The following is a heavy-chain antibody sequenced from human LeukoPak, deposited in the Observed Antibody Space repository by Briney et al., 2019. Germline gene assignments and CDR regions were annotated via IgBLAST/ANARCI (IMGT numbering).Heavy chain of an antibody. CDR3: ARQTRALGRASDY. D-gene: IGHD3-16*01. CDR2: ISTSGITI. Sequence: EPGGSLRLSCAASGFTFSSYEMNWVRQAPGKGLEWVSHISTSGITIYYADSVKGRFTISRDNAKNSLYLQMNSLRVEDTAFYYCARQTRALGRASDYWGQGTLVTVSS. V-gene: IGHV3-48*03. J-gene: IGHJ4*02. CDR1: GFTFSSYE.